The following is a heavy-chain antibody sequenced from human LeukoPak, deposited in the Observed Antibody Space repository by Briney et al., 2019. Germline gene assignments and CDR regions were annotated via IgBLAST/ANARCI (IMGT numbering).Heavy chain of an antibody. CDR2: INHSGST. D-gene: IGHD2-2*01. CDR3: ARGRRLYCSSTSCYLSSPKPGPAGWFDP. J-gene: IGHJ5*02. CDR1: GGSFSGYY. V-gene: IGHV4-34*01. Sequence: SETLSLACAVCGGSFSGYYWSWLRQPPGKGLELTGEINHSGSTNYNPSLKSRVTISGDTSKNQFSLKLSSVTAADTAVYYCARGRRLYCSSTSCYLSSPKPGPAGWFDPWGQGTLVTVSS.